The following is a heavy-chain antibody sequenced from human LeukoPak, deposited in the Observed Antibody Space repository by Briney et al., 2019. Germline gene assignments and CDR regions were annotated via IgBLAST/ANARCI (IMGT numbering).Heavy chain of an antibody. J-gene: IGHJ4*02. CDR3: ATSPYYYDSSGYYVFDY. CDR1: GGTFSSYA. CDR2: IIPIFGTA. Sequence: SVKVSCKASGGTFSSYAISWVRQAPGQGLEWMGGIIPIFGTANYAQKFQGRVTITTDDSTSTAYMELSSLRSEDTAVYYCATSPYYYDSSGYYVFDYWGQGTLVTVSS. V-gene: IGHV1-69*05. D-gene: IGHD3-22*01.